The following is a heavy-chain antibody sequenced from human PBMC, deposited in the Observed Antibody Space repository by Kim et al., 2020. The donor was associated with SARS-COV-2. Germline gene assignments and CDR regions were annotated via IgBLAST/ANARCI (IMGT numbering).Heavy chain of an antibody. Sequence: GGSLRLSCAASGFTFSSYAMSWVRQSPGRGLEWVSTISGSTTNTYYADSVKGRFTISRDNSKNTLYLQMNSLRPEDTAIYYCARDLADFWSTHFYWGPGTLVTVSS. CDR1: GFTFSSYA. CDR2: ISGSTTNT. J-gene: IGHJ4*02. D-gene: IGHD3-3*01. V-gene: IGHV3-23*01. CDR3: ARDLADFWSTHFY.